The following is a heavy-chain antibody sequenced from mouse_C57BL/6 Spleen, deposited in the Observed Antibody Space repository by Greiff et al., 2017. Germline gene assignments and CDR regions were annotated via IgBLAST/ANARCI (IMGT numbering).Heavy chain of an antibody. D-gene: IGHD3-1*01. J-gene: IGHJ2*01. CDR1: GYTFTSYG. V-gene: IGHV1-81*01. CDR2: IYPRSGNT. Sequence: VKVVESGAELARPGASVKLSCKASGYTFTSYGISWVKQRTGQGLEWIGEIYPRSGNTYYNEKFKGKATLTADKSSSTAYMELRSLTSEDSAVYLCAREASSAPFDYWGQGTTLTVAS. CDR3: AREASSAPFDY.